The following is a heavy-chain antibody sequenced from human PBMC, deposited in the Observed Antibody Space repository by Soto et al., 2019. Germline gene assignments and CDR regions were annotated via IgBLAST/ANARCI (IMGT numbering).Heavy chain of an antibody. J-gene: IGHJ4*02. CDR1: GFTFSSYA. D-gene: IGHD2-2*01. CDR3: ARDLPVVPAANRGDY. V-gene: IGHV3-30-3*01. CDR2: ISYDGSNK. Sequence: GGSLRLSCAASGFTFSSYAMHWVRQAPGKGLEWVAVISYDGSNKYYADSVKGRFTISRDNSKNTLYLQMNSLRAEDTAVYYCARDLPVVPAANRGDYWGQGTLVTVSS.